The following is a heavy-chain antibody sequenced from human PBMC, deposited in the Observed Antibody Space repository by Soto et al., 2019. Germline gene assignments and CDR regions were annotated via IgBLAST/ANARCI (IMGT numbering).Heavy chain of an antibody. Sequence: EVQLVESGGGLVQPGGSLRLSCAASGFTFSSCWMSWVRQAPGKGLEWVANIKQDGSEKYYVDSVKGRFTISRDNAKNSLYLQMNSLRAEDTAVYYCARENEDYYDSSGYYSGVGAFDIWGQGTMVTVSS. CDR1: GFTFSSCW. V-gene: IGHV3-7*05. J-gene: IGHJ3*02. D-gene: IGHD3-22*01. CDR2: IKQDGSEK. CDR3: ARENEDYYDSSGYYSGVGAFDI.